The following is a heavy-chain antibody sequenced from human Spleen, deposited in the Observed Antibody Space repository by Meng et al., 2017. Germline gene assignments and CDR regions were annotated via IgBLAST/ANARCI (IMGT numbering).Heavy chain of an antibody. CDR2: IYTRGGT. CDR1: GDSISSGNYY. V-gene: IGHV4-61*02. D-gene: IGHD1-26*01. Sequence: SETLSLTCTITGDSISSGNYYWNWIRQPAGKGLEWIGRIYTRGGTNYNPSLKSRVTILVDRSKNQLSLKLSSVTAADTAVYYCARGYSGSYYYFDYWGQGTLVTVSS. J-gene: IGHJ4*02. CDR3: ARGYSGSYYYFDY.